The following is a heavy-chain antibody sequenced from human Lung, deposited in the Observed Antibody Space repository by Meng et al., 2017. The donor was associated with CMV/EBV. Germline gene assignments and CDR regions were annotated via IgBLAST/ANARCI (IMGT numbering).Heavy chain of an antibody. D-gene: IGHD3-16*01. J-gene: IGHJ3*02. Sequence: ESXKISXAASGFTFSGYSMHWVRQAPGKGLEWVSSISISRAYMLYADSVKGRFTISRDNAKNSLYLQINSLRAEDTAVYYCARGYTGGELAAAFDIWGPGTMVTVSS. CDR1: GFTFSGYS. V-gene: IGHV3-21*01. CDR3: ARGYTGGELAAAFDI. CDR2: ISISRAYM.